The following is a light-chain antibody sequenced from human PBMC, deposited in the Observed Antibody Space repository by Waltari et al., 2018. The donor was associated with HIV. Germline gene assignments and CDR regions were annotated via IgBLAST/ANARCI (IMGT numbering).Light chain of an antibody. CDR2: KDN. CDR3: YSAADNNLV. V-gene: IGLV3-27*01. Sequence: SYELTQQPSSVSVSPGQTARITCSGDILAKKYGRWFQQKPGQAPVLIIYKDNERPSGVPALFSGSNSGTTVTLTIRGAQVEDEADYYCYSAADNNLVFGGGTKLTVL. J-gene: IGLJ3*02. CDR1: ILAKKY.